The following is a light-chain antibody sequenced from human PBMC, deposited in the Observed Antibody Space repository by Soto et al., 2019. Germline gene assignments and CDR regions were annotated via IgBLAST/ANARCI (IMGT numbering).Light chain of an antibody. Sequence: QSVLTQPASVSGSPGQSITISCTGTSSDVGPYNSVSWYQQYPGKAPRLMIHDVSNRPSGVSNRFSGSKSGNTASLTISGLQAEDEADYYCSSYTSSSSYVFGSGTKLTVL. CDR2: DVS. CDR3: SSYTSSSSYV. CDR1: SSDVGPYNS. V-gene: IGLV2-14*01. J-gene: IGLJ1*01.